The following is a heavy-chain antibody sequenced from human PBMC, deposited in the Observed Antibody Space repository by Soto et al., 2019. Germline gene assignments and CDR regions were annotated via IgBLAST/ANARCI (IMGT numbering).Heavy chain of an antibody. CDR1: GFTFSSYA. Sequence: GGTLSLSCTASGFTFSSYAMSWVRQAPGQGLEWVSGISGSGGSKYYADPVEGRFTISGDNSKNTRYLQMNSPRAEDTAVYYCTKDLEYSSSGVAFDIWGQGTLVTVSS. D-gene: IGHD6-6*01. CDR2: ISGSGGSK. V-gene: IGHV3-23*01. J-gene: IGHJ3*02. CDR3: TKDLEYSSSGVAFDI.